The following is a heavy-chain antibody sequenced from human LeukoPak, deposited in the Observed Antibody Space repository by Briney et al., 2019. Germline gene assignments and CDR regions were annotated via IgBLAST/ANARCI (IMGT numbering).Heavy chain of an antibody. CDR3: ARGGGSYYDFWSGYPTYYFDY. CDR2: IYYSGST. J-gene: IGHJ4*02. Sequence: PETLSLTCTVSGGSISSYYWSWIRQPPGKGLEWIGYIYYSGSTNYNPSLKSRVTISVDTSKNQFSLKLSSVTAADTAVYYCARGGGSYYDFWSGYPTYYFDYWGQGTLVTVSS. D-gene: IGHD3-3*01. CDR1: GGSISSYY. V-gene: IGHV4-59*01.